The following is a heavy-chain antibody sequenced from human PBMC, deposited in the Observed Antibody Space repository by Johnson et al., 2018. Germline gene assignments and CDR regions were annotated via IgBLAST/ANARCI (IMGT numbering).Heavy chain of an antibody. J-gene: IGHJ4*02. CDR2: IYTGGET. CDR1: GFSVSRNY. V-gene: IGHV3-53*01. Sequence: VQLVESGGGLIQPGGSLRLSCAASGFSVSRNYMGWVRQAPGKGLEWVSVIYTGGETFYSDSVKGRFTISRDNSKNTVYSQMNSLRAEDTAVYYCARDYGVTLGVDGWGQGTLVTVSS. D-gene: IGHD4-17*01. CDR3: ARDYGVTLGVDG.